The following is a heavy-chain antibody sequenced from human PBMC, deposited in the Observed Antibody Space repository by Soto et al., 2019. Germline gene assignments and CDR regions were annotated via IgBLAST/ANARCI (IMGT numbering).Heavy chain of an antibody. D-gene: IGHD4-17*01. J-gene: IGHJ4*02. V-gene: IGHV4-30-4*01. CDR3: ARDGLNLLSVYGDYTGFDY. CDR1: GGSISSGDYY. Sequence: SETLSLTCTVSGGSISSGDYYWSWIRQPPGKGLEWIGYIYYSGSTYYNPSLKSRVTISVDTSKNQFSLKLSSVTAADTAVYYCARDGLNLLSVYGDYTGFDYWGQGTLVPVSS. CDR2: IYYSGST.